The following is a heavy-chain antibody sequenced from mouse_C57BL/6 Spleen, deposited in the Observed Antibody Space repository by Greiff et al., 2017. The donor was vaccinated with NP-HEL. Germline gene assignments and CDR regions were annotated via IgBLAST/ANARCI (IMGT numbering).Heavy chain of an antibody. J-gene: IGHJ4*01. CDR2: IYPGSGST. CDR3: ARKGNSYYAMDY. CDR1: GYTFTSYW. V-gene: IGHV1-55*01. Sequence: VQLHQPGAELVKPGASVKMSCKASGYTFTSYWITWVKQRPGQGLEWIGDIYPGSGSTNYNEKFKSKATLTVDTSSSTAYMQLSSLTSEDSAVYYCARKGNSYYAMDYWGQGTSVTVSS.